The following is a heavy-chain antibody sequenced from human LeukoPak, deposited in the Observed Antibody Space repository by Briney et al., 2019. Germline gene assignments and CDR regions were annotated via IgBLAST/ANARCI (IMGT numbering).Heavy chain of an antibody. CDR1: GGSISSYY. V-gene: IGHV4-59*08. J-gene: IGHJ4*02. CDR3: ARHFSGSCYVAELEYFDY. Sequence: PSETLSLTCTVSGGSISSYYWSWIRQPPGKGLEWIGYIYYSGSTNYNPSLKSRVTISVDTSKNQFSLKLSSVTAADTAVYYCARHFSGSCYVAELEYFDYWGQGTLVTVSS. D-gene: IGHD1-26*01. CDR2: IYYSGST.